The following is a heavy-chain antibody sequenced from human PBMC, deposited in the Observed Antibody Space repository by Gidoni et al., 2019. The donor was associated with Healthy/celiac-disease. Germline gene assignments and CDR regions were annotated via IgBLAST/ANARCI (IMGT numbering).Heavy chain of an antibody. V-gene: IGHV3-21*01. J-gene: IGHJ6*02. CDR2: ISSSTSYI. CDR3: ARDPPLGGATTMGRLGYYYYGMDV. Sequence: EVQLVESGGGLVKPGGSLRLSCAASGFTFSSYSMNWVRQAPGKGLEWVSSISSSTSYIDYADSVKGRFTISRDNAKNSLYLQMNSLRAEDTAVYYCARDPPLGGATTMGRLGYYYYGMDVWGQGTTVTVSS. CDR1: GFTFSSYS. D-gene: IGHD1-26*01.